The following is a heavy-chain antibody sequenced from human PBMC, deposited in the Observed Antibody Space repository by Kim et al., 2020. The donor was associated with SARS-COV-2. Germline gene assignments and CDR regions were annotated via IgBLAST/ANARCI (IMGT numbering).Heavy chain of an antibody. J-gene: IGHJ4*02. D-gene: IGHD6-6*01. V-gene: IGHV4-38-2*02. CDR2: IYHSGST. CDR3: ARDLTSIAALIFDY. Sequence: SETLSLTCTVSGYSISSGYYWGWIRQPPGKGLEWIGSIYHSGSTYYNPSLKSRVTISVDTSKNQFSLKLSSVTAADTAVYYCARDLTSIAALIFDYWGQGTLVTVSS. CDR1: GYSISSGYY.